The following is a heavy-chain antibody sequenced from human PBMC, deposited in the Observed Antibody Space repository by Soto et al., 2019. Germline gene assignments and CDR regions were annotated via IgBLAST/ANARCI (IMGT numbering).Heavy chain of an antibody. Sequence: PGGSLRLSCAASGFTFDGYAMHWVRQAPGRGLEWVSGISWNSGSIGYADSVKGRFTISRDNAKNSLYLQMNSLRAEDTALYYCAKDIARAAALHNAFDIWGQGTMVTVSS. CDR2: ISWNSGSI. J-gene: IGHJ3*02. D-gene: IGHD2-15*01. CDR3: AKDIARAAALHNAFDI. V-gene: IGHV3-9*01. CDR1: GFTFDGYA.